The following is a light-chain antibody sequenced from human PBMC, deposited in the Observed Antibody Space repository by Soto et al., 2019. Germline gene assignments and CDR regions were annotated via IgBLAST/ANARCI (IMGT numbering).Light chain of an antibody. Sequence: DIQLTQSPSFLSASVGDRDTITCRASQDISSSLAWYQQKPGKAPKILMYAASSLESWVPSRFSGSGSGTEFTLTISSLQPDDFATYYCQQVNSFPPFTFGGGTTVEIK. J-gene: IGKJ4*01. CDR3: QQVNSFPPFT. V-gene: IGKV1-9*01. CDR1: QDISSS. CDR2: AAS.